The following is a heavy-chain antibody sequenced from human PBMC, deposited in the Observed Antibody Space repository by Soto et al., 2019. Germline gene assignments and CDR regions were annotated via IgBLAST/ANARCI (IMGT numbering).Heavy chain of an antibody. CDR1: GYTFTSYA. CDR3: ARSIVVVTALDY. J-gene: IGHJ4*02. D-gene: IGHD2-21*02. CDR2: SNAGNGNT. Sequence: QVQLVQSGAEEKKPGASVKVSCKASGYTFTSYAMHWVRQAPGQRLAWMGWSNAGNGNTKNSQKFQGRVTITRDTSASTAYMELSRLRSEDTAVYYCARSIVVVTALDYWGQGTLVTVSS. V-gene: IGHV1-3*05.